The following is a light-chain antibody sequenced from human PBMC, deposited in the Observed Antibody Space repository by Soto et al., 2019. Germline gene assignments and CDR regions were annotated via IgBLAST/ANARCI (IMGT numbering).Light chain of an antibody. V-gene: IGKV3-20*01. CDR1: QSVSSSY. CDR2: GAS. Sequence: IVFTQSPGTLSLSPEERATLSCRASQSVSSSYLAWYQQKPGQAPRLLIYGASSRATGIPDRFSGSGSGTEFTLTIDSLQPVDFAPYYCQQVASYPSTFGGGTKVDIK. J-gene: IGKJ4*01. CDR3: QQVASYPST.